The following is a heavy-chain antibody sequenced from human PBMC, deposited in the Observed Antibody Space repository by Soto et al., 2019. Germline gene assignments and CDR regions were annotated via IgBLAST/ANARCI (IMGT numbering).Heavy chain of an antibody. D-gene: IGHD3-10*02. Sequence: EVQLVESGGGLIQPGGSLRLSCAASGFTVNSNYMTWVRQAPGKGLEWVSVIYSGGTTDYADSVKGRFTISRDTSKITLSLQMNRLRAAYTAVYYWARVFNYVYFDYLRQGTLVTVS. V-gene: IGHV3-53*01. CDR1: GFTVNSNY. CDR3: ARVFNYVYFDY. CDR2: IYSGGTT. J-gene: IGHJ4*02.